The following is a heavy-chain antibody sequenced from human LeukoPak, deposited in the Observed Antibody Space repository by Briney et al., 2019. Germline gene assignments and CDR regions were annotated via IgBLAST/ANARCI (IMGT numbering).Heavy chain of an antibody. CDR3: AKDRMVRGAPYGMDV. V-gene: IGHV3-30*18. Sequence: GGSLRLSCAASGFTFSSYGMHWVRQAPGKGLEWVAVISYDGSNKYYADSVKGRFTISRDNSKNTLYLQMNSLRAEDTAVYYCAKDRMVRGAPYGMDVWGQGTTVTVSS. J-gene: IGHJ6*02. CDR2: ISYDGSNK. CDR1: GFTFSSYG. D-gene: IGHD3-10*01.